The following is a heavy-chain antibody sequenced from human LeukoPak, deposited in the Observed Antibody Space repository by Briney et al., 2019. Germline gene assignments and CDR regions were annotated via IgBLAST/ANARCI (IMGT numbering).Heavy chain of an antibody. Sequence: PSETLSLTCTVSGGSLSSSSYYWGWIRQPPGKGLEWIGGIYYTGSTYYNPSLKSRVTISVDTSKNQFSLKLSSVTAADTAVYYCARHLGGSSWFDYWGQGTLVIVSS. D-gene: IGHD6-13*01. CDR3: ARHLGGSSWFDY. J-gene: IGHJ4*02. V-gene: IGHV4-39*01. CDR2: IYYTGST. CDR1: GGSLSSSSYY.